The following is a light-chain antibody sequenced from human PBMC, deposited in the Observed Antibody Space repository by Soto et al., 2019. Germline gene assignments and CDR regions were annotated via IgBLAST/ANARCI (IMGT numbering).Light chain of an antibody. J-gene: IGKJ4*01. CDR3: QHYKSNPLT. V-gene: IGKV1-5*01. CDR2: HAS. CDR1: QNVYSS. Sequence: QRTQSPSSLPGSVGDRVNITCRASQNVYSSLAWYQQKPGKAPKLLIYHASSLESGAPSRFSGSGSGTEFTLTISALQPDDFATYYCQHYKSNPLTFGGGTKVDIK.